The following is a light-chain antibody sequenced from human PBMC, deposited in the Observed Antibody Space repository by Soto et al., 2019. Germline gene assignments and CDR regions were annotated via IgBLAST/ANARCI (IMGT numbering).Light chain of an antibody. V-gene: IGKV3-20*01. CDR3: QQYCSSPPYT. Sequence: EIVLTQSPGTLSLSPGERATLSCRASQSVSSSYLAWYQQKPGQAPRLLIYGASSMATGIPDRFSGSGSGTYFTLTISRLEPEDFAVYYCQQYCSSPPYTFGQGTKLEIK. J-gene: IGKJ2*01. CDR2: GAS. CDR1: QSVSSSY.